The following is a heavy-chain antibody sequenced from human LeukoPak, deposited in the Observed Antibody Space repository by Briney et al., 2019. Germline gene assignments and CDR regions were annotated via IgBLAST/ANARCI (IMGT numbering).Heavy chain of an antibody. J-gene: IGHJ5*02. CDR2: ITGSGGST. CDR1: GFTFSNYG. Sequence: GGTLRLSCAASGFTFSNYGLSWVRQAPGKGLEWVSGITGSGGSTYYADSVKGRFTISRDNSKNTLYLQMNSLRAEDTAVYYCARSTRSWFDPWGQGTLVTVSS. D-gene: IGHD1-26*01. CDR3: ARSTRSWFDP. V-gene: IGHV3-23*01.